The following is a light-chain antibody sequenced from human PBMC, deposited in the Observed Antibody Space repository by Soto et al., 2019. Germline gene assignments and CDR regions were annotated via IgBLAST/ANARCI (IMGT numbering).Light chain of an antibody. CDR3: QQYNNWPPIT. CDR2: GAS. CDR1: QSVSSN. Sequence: EIGMTLSPAAVSVSTGERATLSCRASQSVSSNLAWYQQKPGQAPRLLIYGASTRATGIPARFSGSGSGTEFTLTISSLQSEDFAVYYCQQYNNWPPITFGQGTRLAIK. V-gene: IGKV3-15*01. J-gene: IGKJ5*01.